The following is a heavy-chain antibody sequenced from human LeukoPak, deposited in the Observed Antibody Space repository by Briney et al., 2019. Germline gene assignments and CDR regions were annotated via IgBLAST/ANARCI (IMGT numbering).Heavy chain of an antibody. Sequence: QTGGSLRLSCAASGFTFSSYAMSWVRQAPGKGLEWVSVISNSGGSTDYADSVKGRFTISRDNSKNTLHLQMNSLRAEDTAVYYCAKNIGGLDYWGQGTLVTVSS. V-gene: IGHV3-23*01. CDR1: GFTFSSYA. J-gene: IGHJ4*02. CDR3: AKNIGGLDY. CDR2: ISNSGGST. D-gene: IGHD3-10*01.